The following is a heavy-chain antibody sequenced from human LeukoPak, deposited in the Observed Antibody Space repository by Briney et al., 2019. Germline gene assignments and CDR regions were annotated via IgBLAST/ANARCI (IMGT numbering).Heavy chain of an antibody. CDR3: ARDGGVKPYDF. Sequence: ASVKVSCKASGYTFTGYYIHWVRQAPGQGLEWMGVINPSGGPTSYAQKFQGRVTMTRDTSTSTVYMELRSLRSEDTAMYYCARDGGVKPYDFWGQGTLVTVSS. J-gene: IGHJ4*02. V-gene: IGHV1-46*01. CDR1: GYTFTGYY. D-gene: IGHD3-16*01. CDR2: INPSGGPT.